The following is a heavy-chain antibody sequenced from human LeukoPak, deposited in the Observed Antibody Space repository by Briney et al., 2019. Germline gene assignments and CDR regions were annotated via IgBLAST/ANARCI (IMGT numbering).Heavy chain of an antibody. J-gene: IGHJ4*02. Sequence: PGGSLRLSCAASGFTFSSYGIHWVRQAPGKGLEWVAFIRFDGSKEYCADSVKGRFTISRDNSKNTLYLQMNSLRAEDTAVYYCAKETGILTYTYGPDYWGQGTLVTVSS. V-gene: IGHV3-30*02. CDR2: IRFDGSKE. D-gene: IGHD5-18*01. CDR3: AKETGILTYTYGPDY. CDR1: GFTFSSYG.